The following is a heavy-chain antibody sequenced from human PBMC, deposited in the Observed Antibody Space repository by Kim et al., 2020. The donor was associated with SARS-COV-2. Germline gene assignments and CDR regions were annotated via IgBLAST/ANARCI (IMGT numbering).Heavy chain of an antibody. Sequence: GGSLRLSCAASGFTFSSYEMNWVRQAPGKGLEWVSYISSSGSTIYYADSVKGRFTISRDNAKNSLYLQMNSLRAEDTAVYYCARDHVFLEWLLAFDYWGQGTLVTVSS. V-gene: IGHV3-48*03. D-gene: IGHD3-3*01. J-gene: IGHJ4*02. CDR3: ARDHVFLEWLLAFDY. CDR1: GFTFSSYE. CDR2: ISSSGSTI.